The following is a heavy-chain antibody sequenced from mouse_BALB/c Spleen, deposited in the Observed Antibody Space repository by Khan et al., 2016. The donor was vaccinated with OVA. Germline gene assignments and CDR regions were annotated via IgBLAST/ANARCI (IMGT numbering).Heavy chain of an antibody. Sequence: QVQLKESGPGLVAPSQSLSITCTVSGFSLSRYNVNWVRQPPGKGLEWLGMIWGGGSTDYNSGFKSRLIISKDNSKSQVFLKMNSLQTDDTAMYYCGRAYYRYDGYYAMDYWGQGTSVTVSS. CDR1: GFSLSRYN. D-gene: IGHD2-14*01. CDR2: IWGGGST. V-gene: IGHV2-6-4*01. J-gene: IGHJ4*01. CDR3: GRAYYRYDGYYAMDY.